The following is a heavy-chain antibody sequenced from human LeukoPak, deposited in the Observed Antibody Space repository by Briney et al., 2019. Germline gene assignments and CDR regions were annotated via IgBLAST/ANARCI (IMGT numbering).Heavy chain of an antibody. CDR3: TRDTRYGMDV. CDR1: GFILSNHW. J-gene: IGHJ6*02. CDR2: TYIDGSST. Sequence: GGSLRLSCAGSGFILSNHWLHWVRQAPGKGLVWASRTYIDGSSTTYADSVKGRFTISRDYAKNTLYLQMNSLRAEDTAVYYCTRDTRYGMDVWGQGTTVTVSS. V-gene: IGHV3-74*01.